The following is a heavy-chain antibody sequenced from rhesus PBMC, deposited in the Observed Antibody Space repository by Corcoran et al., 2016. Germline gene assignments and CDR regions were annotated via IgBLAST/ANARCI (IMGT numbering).Heavy chain of an antibody. CDR3: ATGGVIVAALFL. J-gene: IGHJ4*01. D-gene: IGHD2-33*01. V-gene: IGHV1-111*02. CDR1: DYLFTDHH. Sequence: VELLQSGSEGKKPGASVKIPCKASDYLFTDHHLPWVAPAPAKGLEWMGRVDPEDGAAIHAQKFQDRVTITADTSTDTAYMELRSLRSEDTAVYYCATGGVIVAALFLWGQGVLVTVSS. CDR2: VDPEDGAA.